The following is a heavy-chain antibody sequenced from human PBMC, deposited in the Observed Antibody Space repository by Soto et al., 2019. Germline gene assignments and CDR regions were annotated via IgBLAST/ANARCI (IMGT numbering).Heavy chain of an antibody. Sequence: ASVKVSCKASGYTFTGYYMHWVRQAPGQGLEWMGWINPNSGGTNYAQKFQGWVTMTRDTSISTAYMELSRLRSDDTAVYYCARGYCSGGSCYPGYFDYWGQGTLVTVSS. D-gene: IGHD2-15*01. CDR1: GYTFTGYY. J-gene: IGHJ4*02. V-gene: IGHV1-2*04. CDR2: INPNSGGT. CDR3: ARGYCSGGSCYPGYFDY.